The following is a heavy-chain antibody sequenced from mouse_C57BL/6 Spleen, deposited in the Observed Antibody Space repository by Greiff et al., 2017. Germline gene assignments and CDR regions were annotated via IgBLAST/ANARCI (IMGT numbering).Heavy chain of an antibody. V-gene: IGHV5-6*01. J-gene: IGHJ2*01. CDR1: GFTFSSYG. Sequence: EVKLVESGGDLVKPGGSLTLSCAASGFTFSSYGMSWVRQTPDKRLEWVATISSGGSYTYYPDSVKGRFTISRDNDKNTLYLQMSSLKSEDTAMYYCARPSSYNDYFDYWGQGTTLTVSS. CDR2: ISSGGSYT. CDR3: ARPSSYNDYFDY. D-gene: IGHD1-1*01.